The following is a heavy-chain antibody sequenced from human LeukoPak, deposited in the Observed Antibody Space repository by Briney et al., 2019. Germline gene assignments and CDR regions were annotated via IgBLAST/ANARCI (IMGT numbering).Heavy chain of an antibody. CDR1: GGSISSYY. D-gene: IGHD2-2*02. CDR2: IYTSGST. J-gene: IGHJ4*02. CDR3: AREGEAIVVVPAAIRSLFYFDY. Sequence: SETLSLTCTVSGGSISSYYWSWIRQPAGKGLEWIGRIYTSGSTNYNPSLKSRVTMSVDTSKNQFSLKLSSVTAADTAVYYCAREGEAIVVVPAAIRSLFYFDYWGQGTLVTVSS. V-gene: IGHV4-4*07.